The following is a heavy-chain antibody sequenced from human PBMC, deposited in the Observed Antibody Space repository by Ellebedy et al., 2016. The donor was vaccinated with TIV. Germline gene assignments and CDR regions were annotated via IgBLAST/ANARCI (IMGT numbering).Heavy chain of an antibody. V-gene: IGHV1-8*02. D-gene: IGHD1-1*01. Sequence: ASVKVSCXASGYTFTGYYMHWVRQATGQGLEWMGWMNPNSGNTGYAQKFQGRVTMTRNTSISTAYMELSSLRSEDTAVYYCARTGTTHYYYYGMDVWGQGTTVTVSS. CDR3: ARTGTTHYYYYGMDV. CDR1: GYTFTGYY. J-gene: IGHJ6*02. CDR2: MNPNSGNT.